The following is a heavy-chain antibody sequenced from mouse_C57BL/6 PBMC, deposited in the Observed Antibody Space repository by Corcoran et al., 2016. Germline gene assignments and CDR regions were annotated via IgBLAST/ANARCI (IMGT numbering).Heavy chain of an antibody. CDR2: INTYSGVP. Sequence: QIQLVQSGPELKKPGETVKISCKASGYTFTTYGMSWVKQAPGKGLKWMDWINTYSGVPTYADDFKGRFAFSLETSASTAYLQINNLKNEDTATYFCARGGPDPYGGYFDVWGTGTTVTVSS. D-gene: IGHD1-1*01. J-gene: IGHJ1*03. CDR1: GYTFTTYG. CDR3: ARGGPDPYGGYFDV. V-gene: IGHV9-3*01.